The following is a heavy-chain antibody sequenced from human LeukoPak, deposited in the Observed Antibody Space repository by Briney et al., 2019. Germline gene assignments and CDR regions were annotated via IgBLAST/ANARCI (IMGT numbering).Heavy chain of an antibody. V-gene: IGHV3-64*01. J-gene: IGHJ4*02. Sequence: GGSLRLSCAASGFTFSSYAMHWVRQAPGKGLEYVSAISSNGGSTYYANSVKGRFTISRDNSKNTLYLQMGSLRAEDMAVYYCARDRAKGSTPQVPDYWGQGTLVTVSS. CDR2: ISSNGGST. CDR1: GFTFSSYA. CDR3: ARDRAKGSTPQVPDY. D-gene: IGHD3-10*01.